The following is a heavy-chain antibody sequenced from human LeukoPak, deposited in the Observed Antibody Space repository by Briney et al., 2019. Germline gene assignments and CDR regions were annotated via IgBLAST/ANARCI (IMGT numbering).Heavy chain of an antibody. D-gene: IGHD3-22*01. CDR3: AREGPYDSSGPYFDY. CDR2: INPNSGGT. V-gene: IGHV1-2*02. Sequence: ASVKVSCKASGYTFTGYYMHWVRQAPGQGLEWMGWINPNSGGTNYAQKFQGRVTMTRDTSINTSYMDLSRLRSDDTAVYYCAREGPYDSSGPYFDYWGQGTLVTVSS. CDR1: GYTFTGYY. J-gene: IGHJ4*02.